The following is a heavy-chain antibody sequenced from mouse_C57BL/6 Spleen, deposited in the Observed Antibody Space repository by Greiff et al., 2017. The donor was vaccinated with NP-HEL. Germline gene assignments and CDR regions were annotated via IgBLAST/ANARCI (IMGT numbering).Heavy chain of an antibody. V-gene: IGHV14-4*01. CDR3: TAYYSNVY. D-gene: IGHD2-5*01. Sequence: EVQLQQSGAELVRPGASVKLSCTASGFNIKDDYMHWVKQRPEQGLEWIGWIDPENGDTEYASKFQGKATITADTSSNTAYLQPSSLTSEDTAVYYCTAYYSNVYWGQGDSLTVAS. CDR1: GFNIKDDY. CDR2: IDPENGDT. J-gene: IGHJ2*02.